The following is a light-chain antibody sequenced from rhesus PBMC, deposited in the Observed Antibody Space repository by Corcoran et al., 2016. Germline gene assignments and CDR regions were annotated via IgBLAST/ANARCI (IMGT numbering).Light chain of an antibody. J-gene: IGKJ4*01. CDR2: GAS. Sequence: EIVMTQSPATLSLSPGERATLSCRASQSVSSYVAWYQQKPEQAPRLLISGASSRATGIPDRFRGSGSGTDFTLIISSLEPEDVGLYYCQQYNNWNTFGGGTKVELK. CDR3: QQYNNWNT. V-gene: IGKV3S9*01. CDR1: QSVSSY.